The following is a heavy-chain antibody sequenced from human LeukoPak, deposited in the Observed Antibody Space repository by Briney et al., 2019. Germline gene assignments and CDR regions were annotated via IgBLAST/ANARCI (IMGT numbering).Heavy chain of an antibody. CDR3: AKRRYSGSSQHFDY. V-gene: IGHV3-30*02. D-gene: IGHD1-26*01. J-gene: IGHJ4*02. CDR1: GFTFSSYG. CDR2: IRYDGSKK. Sequence: GGSLRLSCAASGFTFSSYGMHWVRQAPGKGLEWVAFIRYDGSKKYYADSVKGRFTISRDNSKNTLYLQMNSLRAEDTAVYYCAKRRYSGSSQHFDYWGQGTLVTVSS.